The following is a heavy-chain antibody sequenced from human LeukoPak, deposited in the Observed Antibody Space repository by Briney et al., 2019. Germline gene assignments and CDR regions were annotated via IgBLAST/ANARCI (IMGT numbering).Heavy chain of an antibody. CDR2: LYYTGST. J-gene: IGHJ3*02. D-gene: IGHD3-22*01. V-gene: IGHV4-59*01. Sequence: SETLSLTCTVSGGSISSYYWSWIRQPPGKGLEWIGYLYYTGSTNYNPSLKSRVTISGDTSKNQFSLKLSSVTAADTAVYYCARARYDSNRAFDRWGQGTMVTVSS. CDR3: ARARYDSNRAFDR. CDR1: GGSISSYY.